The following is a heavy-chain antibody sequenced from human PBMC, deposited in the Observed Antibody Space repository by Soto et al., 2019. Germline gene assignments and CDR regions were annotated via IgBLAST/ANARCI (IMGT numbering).Heavy chain of an antibody. Sequence: QVQLVQSGAEVKKPGSSVKVSCKASGGTFSSYAISWVRQAPGQGLEWMGGLIPIFGTANYAQKFQARVTIPADESTSTAYMELSSLRSEDTAVYYCASLVDPLLNWFDPWGQGTLVTVSS. J-gene: IGHJ5*02. CDR1: GGTFSSYA. D-gene: IGHD2-21*02. V-gene: IGHV1-69*12. CDR2: LIPIFGTA. CDR3: ASLVDPLLNWFDP.